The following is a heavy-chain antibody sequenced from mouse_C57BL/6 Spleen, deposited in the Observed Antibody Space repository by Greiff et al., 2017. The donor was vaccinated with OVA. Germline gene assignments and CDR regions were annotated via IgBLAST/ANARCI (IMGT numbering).Heavy chain of an antibody. CDR3: TRHFPYYAMDY. J-gene: IGHJ4*01. CDR2: ISSGGDYI. V-gene: IGHV5-9-1*02. Sequence: EVHLVESGEGLVKPGGSLKLSCAASGFTFSSYAMSWVRQTPEKRLEWVAYISSGGDYIYYADTVKGRFTISRDNARNTLYLQMSSLKSEDTAMYYCTRHFPYYAMDYWGQGTSVTVSS. CDR1: GFTFSSYA.